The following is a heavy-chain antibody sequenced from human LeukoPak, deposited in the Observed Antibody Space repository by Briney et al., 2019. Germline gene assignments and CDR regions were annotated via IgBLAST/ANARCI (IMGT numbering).Heavy chain of an antibody. V-gene: IGHV3-30*03. J-gene: IGHJ4*02. CDR3: AIDYSSGSFDY. Sequence: PGRSLRLSCAASRFTFSNYGIRGLRQAPGKGLEWVAVISYHGINKNYGDAVKGRFTISRDNSKNTLYLQMKSLRAEDTAVYYCAIDYSSGSFDYWGQGTPVTVSS. CDR2: ISYHGINK. CDR1: RFTFSNYG. D-gene: IGHD6-19*01.